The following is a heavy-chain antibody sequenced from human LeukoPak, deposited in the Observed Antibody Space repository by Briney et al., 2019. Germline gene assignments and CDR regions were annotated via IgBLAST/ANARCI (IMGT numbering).Heavy chain of an antibody. V-gene: IGHV3-30*18. CDR1: GFTFSSYG. J-gene: IGHJ4*02. CDR3: AKGSQWELFDY. CDR2: ISYDGSNK. D-gene: IGHD1-26*01. Sequence: PGRSLRLSCAASGFTFSSYGMHWVRQAPGKGLKWVAVISYDGSNKYYADSVKGRFTISRDNSKNTLYLQMNSLRAEDTAVYYCAKGSQWELFDYWGQGTLVTVSS.